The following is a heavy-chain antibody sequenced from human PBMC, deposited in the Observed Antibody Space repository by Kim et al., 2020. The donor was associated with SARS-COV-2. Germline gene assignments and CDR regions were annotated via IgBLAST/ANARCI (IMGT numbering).Heavy chain of an antibody. J-gene: IGHJ6*02. CDR2: IYYSGST. D-gene: IGHD2-15*01. CDR1: GGSISSYY. CDR3: ARGQWVAALTEYYYYGMDV. Sequence: SETLSLTCTVSGGSISSYYWSWIRQPPGKGLEWIGYIYYSGSTNYNPSLKSRVTISVDTSKNQFSLKLSSVTAADTAVYYCARGQWVAALTEYYYYGMDVWGQGTTVTVSS. V-gene: IGHV4-59*01.